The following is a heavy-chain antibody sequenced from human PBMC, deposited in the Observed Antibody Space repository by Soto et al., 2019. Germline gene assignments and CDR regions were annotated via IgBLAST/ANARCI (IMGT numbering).Heavy chain of an antibody. CDR1: GVTFSSYA. J-gene: IGHJ4*02. V-gene: IGHV3-23*01. CDR3: ATTASMTIRAGFDH. Sequence: EVQVLESGGGLVQPGGSLRLSGAASGVTFSSYAMSWVRQAPGQALEWVSAISGSGSNPYYADSVKGRFTISRDNSKNTLYLQMNSLRAEDTALSSCATTASMTIRAGFDHWGQGTLVTVSS. D-gene: IGHD4-17*01. CDR2: ISGSGSNP.